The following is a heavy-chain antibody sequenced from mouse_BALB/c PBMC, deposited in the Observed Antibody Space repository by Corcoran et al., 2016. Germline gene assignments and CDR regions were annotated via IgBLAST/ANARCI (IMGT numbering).Heavy chain of an antibody. D-gene: IGHD2-1*01. CDR3: ARLGNYGY. V-gene: IGHV14-3*02. CDR1: GFNIKETY. J-gene: IGHJ2*01. CDR2: IDPANGNT. Sequence: EVQLQQSGAELVKPGASVQLSCTASGFNIKETYMHCVKQRPGQGLEWIGRIDPANGNTKYDPKFQGKATRTADTSSNTAYLQLSSLTSEDTAVYYCARLGNYGYWGQGSTLTVSS.